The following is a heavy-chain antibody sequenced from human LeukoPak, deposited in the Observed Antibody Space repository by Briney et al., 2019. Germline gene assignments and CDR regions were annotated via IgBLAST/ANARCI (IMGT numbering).Heavy chain of an antibody. CDR1: GYTFTSYD. J-gene: IGHJ4*02. D-gene: IGHD2-21*02. V-gene: IGHV1-8*01. Sequence: RASVKVSCKASGYTFTSYDINWVRQATGQGLEWMGWMNPNSGNTGYAQKFQGRVTMTRSPSISTAYMELSSLRSEDTAVYYCARGLGDPGGFDYWGQGTLVTVSS. CDR2: MNPNSGNT. CDR3: ARGLGDPGGFDY.